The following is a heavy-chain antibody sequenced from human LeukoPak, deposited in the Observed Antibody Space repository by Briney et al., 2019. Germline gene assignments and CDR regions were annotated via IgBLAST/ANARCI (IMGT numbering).Heavy chain of an antibody. CDR3: ARVYYSSSYDYWYFDL. V-gene: IGHV4-30-4*07. Sequence: SQTLSLTCAVSGGSVSSGRYSWSWIRQPPGKGLEWIGYLYYSASTYYNPSLKSRVTISVDTSKNQFSLKLSSVTAADTAVYYCARVYYSSSYDYWYFDLWGRGTLVTVSS. CDR2: LYYSAST. CDR1: GGSVSSGRYS. J-gene: IGHJ2*01. D-gene: IGHD6-13*01.